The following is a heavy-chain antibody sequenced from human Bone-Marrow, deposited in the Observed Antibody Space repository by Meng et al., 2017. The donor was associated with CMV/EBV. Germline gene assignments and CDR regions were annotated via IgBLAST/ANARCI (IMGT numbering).Heavy chain of an antibody. Sequence: GESLKISCAASGFTVSSNYMGWVRQAPGKGLEWVSVIYSGGSTYYADSVKGRFTISRDNSKNTLYLQMNSLRAEDTAVYYCAREPGGYDDYWGQGSLETGSS. CDR2: IYSGGST. J-gene: IGHJ4*02. CDR1: GFTVSSNY. CDR3: AREPGGYDDY. D-gene: IGHD5-12*01. V-gene: IGHV3-53*01.